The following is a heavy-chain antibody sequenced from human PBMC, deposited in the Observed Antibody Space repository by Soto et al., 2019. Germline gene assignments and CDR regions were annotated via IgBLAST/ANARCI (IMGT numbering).Heavy chain of an antibody. CDR2: IYYSGST. V-gene: IGHV4-59*08. J-gene: IGHJ4*02. CDR3: ARLTRLGSPAGLVTVFDY. Sequence: SETLSLTCIVPGGSISNYYWSWIRQPPGKGLEWIGYIYYSGSTNYNPSLKSRVTISVDTSKNQFSLKLSSVTAADTAVYYCARLTRLGSPAGLVTVFDYSGQGTLVTVSS. CDR1: GGSISNYY. D-gene: IGHD2-21*02.